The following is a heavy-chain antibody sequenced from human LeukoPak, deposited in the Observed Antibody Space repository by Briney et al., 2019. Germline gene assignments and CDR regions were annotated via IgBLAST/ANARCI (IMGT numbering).Heavy chain of an antibody. D-gene: IGHD3-22*01. V-gene: IGHV3-23*01. CDR3: AKTRPQYYYDSSGMPDY. Sequence: ETLSLTCAVYGGSFSGYYWSWVRQAPGKGLEWVSAISGSGGSTYYADSVKGRFTISRDNSKNTLYLQMNSLRAEDTAVYYCAKTRPQYYYDSSGMPDYWGQGTLVTVSS. CDR1: GGSFSGYY. J-gene: IGHJ4*02. CDR2: ISGSGGST.